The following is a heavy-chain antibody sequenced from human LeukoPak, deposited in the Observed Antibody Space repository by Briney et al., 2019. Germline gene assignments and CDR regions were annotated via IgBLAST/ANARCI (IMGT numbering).Heavy chain of an antibody. CDR2: IYHSGST. D-gene: IGHD5-18*01. Sequence: SETLSRTRIVSVYSIHSGYYWGWVRQPPGKGLEWIGSIYHSGSTYYNPSLKSRVTISVDTSKNQFSLNLSSVTAEDTAVYYCARDGGARGYSFIRGQNAFDIWGQGTMVTVSS. J-gene: IGHJ3*02. CDR3: ARDGGARGYSFIRGQNAFDI. V-gene: IGHV4-38-2*02. CDR1: VYSIHSGYY.